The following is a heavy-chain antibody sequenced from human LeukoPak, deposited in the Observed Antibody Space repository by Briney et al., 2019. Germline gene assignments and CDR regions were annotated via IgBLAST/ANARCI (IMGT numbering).Heavy chain of an antibody. D-gene: IGHD2-21*02. V-gene: IGHV1-2*02. J-gene: IGHJ5*02. CDR2: INPPTGGT. CDR3: ATGQPLLHHQGWFDP. Sequence: ASVKVSCKASGDTFTGHYMHWVRQAPGQGLEWMGWINPPTGGTNFAQKFEDRVSMTWDTSSNTAYMEVSDLRSDDTAVYYCATGQPLLHHQGWFDPWGQGTLVTVSS. CDR1: GDTFTGHY.